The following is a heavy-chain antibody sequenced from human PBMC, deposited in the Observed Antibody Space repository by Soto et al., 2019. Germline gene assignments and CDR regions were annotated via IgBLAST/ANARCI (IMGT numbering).Heavy chain of an antibody. CDR2: ISYDGSNK. CDR1: GFTFSSYA. Sequence: QVQLVESGGGVVQPGRSLRLSCAASGFTFSSYAMHWVRQAPGKGLEWVAVISYDGSNKYYADSVKGRFTISRDNSKNTLYLQMNSLRAEDTAVYYCARWAAARPDYYYYGMDVW. D-gene: IGHD6-6*01. J-gene: IGHJ6*01. V-gene: IGHV3-30-3*01. CDR3: ARWAAARPDYYYYGMDV.